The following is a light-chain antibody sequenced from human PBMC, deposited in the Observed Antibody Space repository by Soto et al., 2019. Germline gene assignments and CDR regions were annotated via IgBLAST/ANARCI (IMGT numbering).Light chain of an antibody. CDR3: QSYDSSLSGFVV. CDR2: GNS. CDR1: SSKIGAGYD. J-gene: IGLJ2*01. V-gene: IGLV1-40*01. Sequence: QSVLTQPPSVSGAPGQRVTISCTGSSSKIGAGYDVHWDQQLPGTAPKLLMYGNSNRPSGVPDRFSGSKSGTSASLAITGLQAEDEADYYCQSYDSSLSGFVVFGGGTKLTVL.